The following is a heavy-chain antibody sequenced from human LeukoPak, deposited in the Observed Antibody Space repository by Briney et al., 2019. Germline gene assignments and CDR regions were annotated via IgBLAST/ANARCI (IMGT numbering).Heavy chain of an antibody. D-gene: IGHD3-10*01. CDR2: INWNGGST. CDR3: ARDRGDMVRGLFDD. CDR1: GLLFYDYG. V-gene: IGHV3-20*04. Sequence: GGSLRLSCAASGLLFYDYGMRGVRQAPGKGLEWVSGINWNGGSTGYADSVKGRFTISRDNTKNSLYLQMNSLGGEHRAIFYCARDRGDMVRGLFDDWGQGTLVTVSS. J-gene: IGHJ4*02.